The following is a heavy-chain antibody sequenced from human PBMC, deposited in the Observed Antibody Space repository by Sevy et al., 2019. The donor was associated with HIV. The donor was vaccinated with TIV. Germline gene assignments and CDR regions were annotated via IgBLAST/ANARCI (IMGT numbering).Heavy chain of an antibody. D-gene: IGHD4-17*01. CDR2: IYPDDSDT. V-gene: IGHV5-51*01. CDR3: ARHHASYGVTGYYYYSGLDV. CDR1: EYSFRTYW. J-gene: IGHJ6*02. Sequence: GESLKISCKGSEYSFRTYWIGWVRQMPGKGLEWMGIIYPDDSDTRYSPSFQGQVTISADNSINTAYVQWNSLRASDSAMYYCARHHASYGVTGYYYYSGLDVWGQGTTVTVSS.